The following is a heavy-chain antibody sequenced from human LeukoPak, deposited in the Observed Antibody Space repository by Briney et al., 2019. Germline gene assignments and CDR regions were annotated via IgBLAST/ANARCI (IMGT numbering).Heavy chain of an antibody. J-gene: IGHJ4*02. CDR2: ISAYNGNT. Sequence: GVSVKVSCKASGYTFTSYGISWVRQAPGQGLEWMGWISAYNGNTNYAQKLQGRVTMTTDTSTSTAYMELRSLRSDDTAVYYCAREARLIVATILDYWGQGTLVTVSS. D-gene: IGHD5-12*01. V-gene: IGHV1-18*01. CDR1: GYTFTSYG. CDR3: AREARLIVATILDY.